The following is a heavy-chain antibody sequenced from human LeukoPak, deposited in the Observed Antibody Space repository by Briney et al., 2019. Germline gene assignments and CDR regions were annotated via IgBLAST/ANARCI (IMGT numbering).Heavy chain of an antibody. D-gene: IGHD1-26*01. CDR1: GYTFTSSG. Sequence: ASVKVSCKASGYTFTSSGISWARQAPGQGLEWMGWISGYNGNTKYAQRFQGRVTMTTDTSTSTAYMDLRSLRSDDTAMYFCTRDRVQIVGASSVYFQYWGQGTLVTVSS. CDR2: ISGYNGNT. V-gene: IGHV1-18*01. CDR3: TRDRVQIVGASSVYFQY. J-gene: IGHJ1*01.